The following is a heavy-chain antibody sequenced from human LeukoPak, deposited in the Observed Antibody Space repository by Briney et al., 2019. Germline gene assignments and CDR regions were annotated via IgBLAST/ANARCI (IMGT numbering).Heavy chain of an antibody. V-gene: IGHV4-39*07. CDR3: ARDRYSSGWYNAFDI. D-gene: IGHD6-19*01. CDR2: IHYSGST. CDR1: GGSISTSSSY. Sequence: KPSETLSLTCTVSGGSISTSSSYWGWIRQPPGKGLEWIGTIHYSGSTYYTPSLKSRVPMSADTSKNQFSLKLSSVTAADTAVYYCARDRYSSGWYNAFDIWGQGTMVTVSS. J-gene: IGHJ3*02.